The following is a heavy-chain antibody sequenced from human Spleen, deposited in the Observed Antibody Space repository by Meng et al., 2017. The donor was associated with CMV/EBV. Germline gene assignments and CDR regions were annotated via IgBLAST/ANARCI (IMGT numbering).Heavy chain of an antibody. D-gene: IGHD2-2*01. CDR2: IDHRGSP. CDR1: SISSNNW. CDR3: ARSNIVVVPAVGDWFDP. J-gene: IGHJ5*02. V-gene: IGHV4-4*01. Sequence: SISSNNWWGWVRQPPGKGLEWIGEIDHRGSPNYNPSLKSRVTISVDKSKNQFSLELNFVTAADTAVYFCARSNIVVVPAVGDWFDPWGQGTLVTVSS.